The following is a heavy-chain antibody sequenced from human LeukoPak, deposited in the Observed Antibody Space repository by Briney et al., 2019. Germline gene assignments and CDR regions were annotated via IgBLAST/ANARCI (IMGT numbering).Heavy chain of an antibody. CDR1: GYTLTELS. J-gene: IGHJ4*02. CDR2: FDPEDGET. Sequence: ASVKVSCKVSGYTLTELSIHWVRQAPGKGLEWMGGFDPEDGETIYAQKFQGRVTMTRDTSISTAYMELSRLRSDDTAVYYCARARGKRDGYNLGYWGQGTLVTVSS. V-gene: IGHV1-24*01. D-gene: IGHD5-24*01. CDR3: ARARGKRDGYNLGY.